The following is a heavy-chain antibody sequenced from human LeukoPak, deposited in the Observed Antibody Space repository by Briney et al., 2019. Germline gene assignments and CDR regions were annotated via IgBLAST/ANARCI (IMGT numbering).Heavy chain of an antibody. CDR3: AKKFPGAVTNGPDY. CDR1: GGSISSYY. D-gene: IGHD4-17*01. J-gene: IGHJ4*02. V-gene: IGHV4-4*07. CDR2: IYTSGST. Sequence: KPSETLSLTCTVSGGSISSYYWSWVRQPAGKGLEWIGRIYTSGSTNYNPSLKSRVTMSVDTSKNQFSLRLSSVTAADTAVYYCAKKFPGAVTNGPDYWGQGTLVTVSS.